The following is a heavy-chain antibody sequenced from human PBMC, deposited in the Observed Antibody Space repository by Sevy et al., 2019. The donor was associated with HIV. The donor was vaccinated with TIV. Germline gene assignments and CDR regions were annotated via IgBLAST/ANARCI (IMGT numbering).Heavy chain of an antibody. CDR2: ISSSSSTI. CDR3: ARDPYCGGDCYPLYFDY. CDR1: GFTFSSYS. Sequence: GGSLRLSCAASGFTFSSYSMNWVRQAPGKGLEWVSYISSSSSTIYYTDSVKGRFTISRDNAKNSLYLQMNSLRDEDTAVYYCARDPYCGGDCYPLYFDYWGQGTLVTVSS. J-gene: IGHJ4*02. V-gene: IGHV3-48*02. D-gene: IGHD2-21*02.